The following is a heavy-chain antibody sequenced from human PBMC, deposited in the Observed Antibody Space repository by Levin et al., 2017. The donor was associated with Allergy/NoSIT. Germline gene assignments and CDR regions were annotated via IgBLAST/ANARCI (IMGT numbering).Heavy chain of an antibody. CDR3: ARDRGSKIAC. CDR1: GFTFSSYS. J-gene: IGHJ4*02. V-gene: IGHV3-48*01. CDR2: ISSSSSTI. Sequence: GESLKISCAASGFTFSSYSMNWVRQAPGKGLEWVSYISSSSSTIYYADSVKGRFTISRDNAKNSLYLQMNSLRAEDTAVYYCARDRGSKIACWGQGTLVTVSS.